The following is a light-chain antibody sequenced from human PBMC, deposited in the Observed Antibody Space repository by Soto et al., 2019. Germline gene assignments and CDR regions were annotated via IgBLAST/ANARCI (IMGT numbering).Light chain of an antibody. J-gene: IGLJ2*01. CDR2: EVS. Sequence: QSALTQPASVSGSPGQSITISCTGTSSDVGGYNYVSWYQQHPGKAPKLMIYEVSNRPSGVSNRFSGSKSGNTASLTISGLQAEDEADYYCSSYISSSTPAAFGGGTKLTVL. V-gene: IGLV2-14*01. CDR3: SSYISSSTPAA. CDR1: SSDVGGYNY.